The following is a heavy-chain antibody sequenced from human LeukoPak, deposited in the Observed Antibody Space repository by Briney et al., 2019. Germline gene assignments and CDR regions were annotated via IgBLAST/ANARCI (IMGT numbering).Heavy chain of an antibody. CDR2: ISGSGGST. V-gene: IGHV3-23*01. Sequence: GGSLRLSCAASGFTFSSYAMSWVRQAPGKGLEWVSAISGSGGSTYYADSVKGRFTISRDNSKNTLSLQMNSLRDEDTAVYYCARRGEYEWGPFDIWGQGTMVTVSS. CDR3: ARRGEYEWGPFDI. CDR1: GFTFSSYA. J-gene: IGHJ3*02. D-gene: IGHD1-26*01.